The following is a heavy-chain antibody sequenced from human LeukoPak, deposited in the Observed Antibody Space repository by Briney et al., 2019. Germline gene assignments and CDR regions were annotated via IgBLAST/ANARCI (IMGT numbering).Heavy chain of an antibody. CDR1: GGSISSYY. Sequence: SETLSLTCTVSGGSISSYYWSWIRQPAGKGLESIGRIYYSGVTHYNPSLGSRVTMSVDTSKNQFSLKLRSVTAADTAMYYCAREWTGYCNGGPCPFHMDVWGKGTTVTVSS. J-gene: IGHJ6*03. D-gene: IGHD2-15*01. CDR3: AREWTGYCNGGPCPFHMDV. CDR2: IYYSGVT. V-gene: IGHV4-4*07.